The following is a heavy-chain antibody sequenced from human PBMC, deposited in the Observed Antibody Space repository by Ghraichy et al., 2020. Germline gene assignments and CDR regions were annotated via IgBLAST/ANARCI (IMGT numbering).Heavy chain of an antibody. D-gene: IGHD5-18*01. V-gene: IGHV3-30*18. CDR3: AKDKMIQLWSPYFDY. CDR2: ISYDGSNK. J-gene: IGHJ4*02. Sequence: GGSLRLSCAASGFTFSSSGMHWVRQAPGKGLEWVAVISYDGSNKYYADSVKGRFTISRDNSKNTLYLQMNSLRAEDTAVYYCAKDKMIQLWSPYFDYWGQGTLVTVSS. CDR1: GFTFSSSG.